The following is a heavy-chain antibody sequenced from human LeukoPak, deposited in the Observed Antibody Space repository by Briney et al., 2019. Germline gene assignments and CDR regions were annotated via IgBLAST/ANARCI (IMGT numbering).Heavy chain of an antibody. Sequence: PGGSLRLSCAASGFTVNNNYMNWVRQAPGKGLEWVSGIYGDGSTYYADSVKGRFTISRDSSKNTLFLQMNSLRAEDTAVYYCARGPRSGWSPFDYWGQGTLVTVSS. CDR2: IYGDGST. V-gene: IGHV3-53*01. CDR1: GFTVNNNY. D-gene: IGHD6-19*01. J-gene: IGHJ4*02. CDR3: ARGPRSGWSPFDY.